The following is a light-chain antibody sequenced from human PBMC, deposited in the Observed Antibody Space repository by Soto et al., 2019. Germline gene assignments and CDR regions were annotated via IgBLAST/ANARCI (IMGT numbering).Light chain of an antibody. J-gene: IGLJ1*01. CDR1: SSNIGINT. CDR2: NNN. CDR3: AAWDDSLNGYV. Sequence: QSVLTQPPSASETPGQRVTISCSGSSSNIGINTVDWFQQLPGTAPKLLIYNNNQRPSGVPDRFSGSKSGTSASLAISGVQSEDESDYYCAAWDDSLNGYVFGTGTKVTVL. V-gene: IGLV1-44*01.